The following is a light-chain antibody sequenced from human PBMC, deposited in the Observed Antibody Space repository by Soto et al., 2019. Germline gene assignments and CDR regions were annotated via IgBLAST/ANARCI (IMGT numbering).Light chain of an antibody. CDR2: GAS. V-gene: IGKV3-20*01. J-gene: IGKJ2*01. Sequence: EIVLTQSPGTLSSSPGERATLSCRASQSVSRSYLAWYQQKPGQAPRLLIYGASSRATAIPDRFSGSGSGTDFTLTISRLEPEDFAVYYCQQYGSSYTFGQGTKLQI. CDR1: QSVSRSY. CDR3: QQYGSSYT.